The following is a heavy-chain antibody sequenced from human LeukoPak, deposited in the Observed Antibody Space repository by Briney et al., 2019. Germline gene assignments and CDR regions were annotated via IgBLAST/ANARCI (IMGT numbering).Heavy chain of an antibody. Sequence: GGSLRLSCAASGFTFRNHWMHWVRQTPGKGLVWVSRISSDGSSTTYADSVKGRFTISRDNAKNTLYLQMNNLRAEDTAMYYCAGDQRVTGRPDIDYWGQGTLVIVSS. CDR3: AGDQRVTGRPDIDY. CDR2: ISSDGSST. V-gene: IGHV3-74*03. J-gene: IGHJ4*02. D-gene: IGHD6-6*01. CDR1: GFTFRNHW.